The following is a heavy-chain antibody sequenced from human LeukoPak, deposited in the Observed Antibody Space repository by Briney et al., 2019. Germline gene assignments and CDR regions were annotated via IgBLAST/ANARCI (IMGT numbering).Heavy chain of an antibody. CDR1: GGSFSGYY. V-gene: IGHV4-34*01. CDR2: INHSGST. Sequence: SETLSLTCAVCGGSFSGYYWSWIRKPPGKGLEWIGEINHSGSTNYNPSLKSRVTISVDTSKNQFSLKLSSVTAADTAVYYCARDRGDYDILTGRYWYFDLWGRGTLVTVSS. D-gene: IGHD3-9*01. J-gene: IGHJ2*01. CDR3: ARDRGDYDILTGRYWYFDL.